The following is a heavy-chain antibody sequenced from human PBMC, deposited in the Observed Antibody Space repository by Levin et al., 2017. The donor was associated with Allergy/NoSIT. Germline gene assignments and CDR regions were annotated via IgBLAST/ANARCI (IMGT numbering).Heavy chain of an antibody. J-gene: IGHJ6*02. CDR2: ISYDGSNK. Sequence: GESLKISCAASGFTFSSYAMHWVRQAPGKGLEWVAVISYDGSNKYYADSVKGRFTISRDNSRNTLYLQMNSLRAEDTAVYYCARDPFLEWSSTITSHYGLDVWGQGTTVTVSS. D-gene: IGHD3-3*01. CDR1: GFTFSSYA. V-gene: IGHV3-30*04. CDR3: ARDPFLEWSSTITSHYGLDV.